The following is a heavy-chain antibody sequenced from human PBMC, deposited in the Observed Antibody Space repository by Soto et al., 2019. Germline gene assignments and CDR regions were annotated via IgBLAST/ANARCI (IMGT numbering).Heavy chain of an antibody. J-gene: IGHJ2*01. Sequence: QVQLAQSGAEVKKAGASGKVSCKVSGYTLTELSMHWVRQAPGKGLEWMGGFDPEDGETIYAQKFQGRVTMTEDTSTDTAYMELSSLRSEDTAVYYCATGLARDYCDYAVPMRYFDLCSRGTLVTVSS. D-gene: IGHD4-17*01. CDR1: GYTLTELS. CDR2: FDPEDGET. CDR3: ATGLARDYCDYAVPMRYFDL. V-gene: IGHV1-24*01.